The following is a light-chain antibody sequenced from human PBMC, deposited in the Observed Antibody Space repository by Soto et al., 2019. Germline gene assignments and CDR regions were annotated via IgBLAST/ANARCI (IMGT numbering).Light chain of an antibody. J-gene: IGLJ3*02. CDR2: EVT. CDR3: ISFTPSTTTHWV. Sequence: QSALTQPASVSGSPGQSITISCSGTSSDIGAYDLVSWYQQHPGRAPKLIIFEVTNRPSGISDRFSGFKSGSTASLTISELQPDDEADYYCISFTPSTTTHWVFGGGTKVTVL. V-gene: IGLV2-14*03. CDR1: SSDIGAYDL.